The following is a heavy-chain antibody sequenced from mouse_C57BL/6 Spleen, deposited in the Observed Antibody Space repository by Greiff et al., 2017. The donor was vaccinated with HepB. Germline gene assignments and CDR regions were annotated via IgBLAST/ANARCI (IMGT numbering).Heavy chain of an antibody. J-gene: IGHJ2*01. V-gene: IGHV1-64*01. CDR1: GYTFTSYW. CDR3: ARRNYCFDY. CDR2: IHPNSGST. Sequence: VQLQQSGAELVKPGASVKLSCKASGYTFTSYWMHWVKQRPGQGLEWIGMIHPNSGSTNYNEKFKSKATLTVDKSSSTAYMQLSSLPSEDSAVYYCARRNYCFDYWGQGTTLTVSS.